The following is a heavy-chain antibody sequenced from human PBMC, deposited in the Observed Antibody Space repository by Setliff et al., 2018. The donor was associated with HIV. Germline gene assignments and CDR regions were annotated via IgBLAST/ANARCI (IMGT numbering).Heavy chain of an antibody. CDR2: IYYSGNT. J-gene: IGHJ3*02. V-gene: IGHV4-59*08. Sequence: SETLSLTCSVSGASIRGHYWSWIRQSPGKGLEWIGNIYYSGNTNYNPSSKSRVTISVGTSKNQFSLRVNSVTAADTAVYYCARSLVPSGYYYGRHAFDIWGQGTKVTVSS. CDR3: ARSLVPSGYYYGRHAFDI. CDR1: GASIRGHY. D-gene: IGHD3-22*01.